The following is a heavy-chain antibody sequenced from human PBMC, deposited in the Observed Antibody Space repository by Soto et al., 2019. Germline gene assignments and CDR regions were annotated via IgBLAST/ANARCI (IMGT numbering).Heavy chain of an antibody. CDR2: IYSSATT. J-gene: IGHJ4*02. CDR3: AGGSGSFPARFDS. CDR1: GGSLSAFY. D-gene: IGHD3-10*01. V-gene: IGHV4-59*01. Sequence: QLQLIQSGPGLVKPSETLSLTCSVSGGSLSAFYWTWIRQPPGKGLEWIGYIYSSATTNYSPSLRGRVSISTAASRKESSLRLTSVTPADTAVYYCAGGSGSFPARFDSWGQGTLVIVSP.